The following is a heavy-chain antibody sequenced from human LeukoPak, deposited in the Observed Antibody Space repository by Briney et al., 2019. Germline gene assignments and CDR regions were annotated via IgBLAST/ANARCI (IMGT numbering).Heavy chain of an antibody. CDR2: IYYSGST. Sequence: SETLSLTCTVSGGSISSSYSYWGWIRQPTGKGLEWIGNIYYSGSTYYSPSLTSRVTVSVDTSENQFSLKLTSVTAADTAVYYCARDRARSYSSSWFGERGYFDYWGQGTLVTVSS. D-gene: IGHD6-13*01. J-gene: IGHJ4*02. V-gene: IGHV4-39*07. CDR3: ARDRARSYSSSWFGERGYFDY. CDR1: GGSISSSYSY.